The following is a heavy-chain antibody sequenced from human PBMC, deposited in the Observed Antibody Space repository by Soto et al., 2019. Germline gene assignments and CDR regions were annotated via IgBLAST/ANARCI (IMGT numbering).Heavy chain of an antibody. CDR2: MYYTGST. J-gene: IGHJ6*02. D-gene: IGHD3-9*01. Sequence: SETLSLTCTVSGGSVSSGSYYWSWIRQSPGKGLEWIGYMYYTGSTNYNPSLKSRVTISVDTSKNQISLKLSSATAADTAVYYCARVSSTWLLGMDVWGQGTTVTVSS. CDR3: ARVSSTWLLGMDV. V-gene: IGHV4-61*01. CDR1: GGSVSSGSYY.